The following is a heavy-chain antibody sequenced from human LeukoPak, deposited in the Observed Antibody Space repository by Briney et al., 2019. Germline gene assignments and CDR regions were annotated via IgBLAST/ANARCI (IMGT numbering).Heavy chain of an antibody. CDR2: ISWNSGSI. D-gene: IGHD2-2*01. Sequence: GGSLTLSCAASGFTFDDYAMHSVRQAPGKGLEWVSGISWNSGSIVYADSVKGRFTISRDNAKNSLYLQMNSLRAEDMALYYCAKDIFSSLVPAAPLGWYYYYMDVWGKGTTVTVSS. V-gene: IGHV3-9*03. CDR1: GFTFDDYA. CDR3: AKDIFSSLVPAAPLGWYYYYMDV. J-gene: IGHJ6*03.